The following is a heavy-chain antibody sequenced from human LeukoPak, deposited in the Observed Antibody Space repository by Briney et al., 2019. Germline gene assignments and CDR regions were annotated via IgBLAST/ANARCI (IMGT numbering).Heavy chain of an antibody. D-gene: IGHD2/OR15-2a*01. CDR2: IYHGGDT. CDR3: ASHVTVLGTRGFDY. Sequence: PGGSLRLSCAASGFTFSSHWMHWVRQPPGKGLEWIGEIYHGGDTNYDPSLKSRVSMSVDKSKNHFSLNLNSVTAADTAMYYCASHVTVLGTRGFDYWGQGALVTVSS. J-gene: IGHJ4*02. V-gene: IGHV4-4*02. CDR1: GFTFSSHW.